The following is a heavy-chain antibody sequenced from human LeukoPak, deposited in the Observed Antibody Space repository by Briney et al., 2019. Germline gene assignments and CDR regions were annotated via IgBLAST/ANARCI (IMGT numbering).Heavy chain of an antibody. Sequence: GGSLRLSCAASGFTFSSYGMHWVRQAPGKGLEWVVVISYDGSNKYYADSVKGRFTISRDNSKNTLYLQMNSLRAEDTAVYYCASQGPTGDLYYFDYWGQGTLVTVSS. D-gene: IGHD7-27*01. CDR1: GFTFSSYG. V-gene: IGHV3-30*03. CDR2: ISYDGSNK. CDR3: ASQGPTGDLYYFDY. J-gene: IGHJ4*02.